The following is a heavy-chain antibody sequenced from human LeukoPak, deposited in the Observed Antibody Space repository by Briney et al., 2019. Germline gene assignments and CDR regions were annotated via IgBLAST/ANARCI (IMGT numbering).Heavy chain of an antibody. V-gene: IGHV3-21*01. CDR1: GGSISSSS. CDR2: ISTSSIYI. D-gene: IGHD3-10*01. J-gene: IGHJ5*02. Sequence: PSETLSLTCTVSGGSISSSSYYWVWIRQAPGKGLEWVSSISTSSIYIYYADSVKGRFTISRHNAKNSVYLQMDSLRAEDTAVYYCARGRENHGSGNFNWFDPWGQGTLVSVSS. CDR3: ARGRENHGSGNFNWFDP.